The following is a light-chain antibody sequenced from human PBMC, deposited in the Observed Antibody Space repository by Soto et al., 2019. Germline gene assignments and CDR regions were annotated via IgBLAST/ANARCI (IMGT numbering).Light chain of an antibody. V-gene: IGKV3D-20*02. CDR2: GAS. CDR1: QSVSSNY. CDR3: QQRSNWPPT. J-gene: IGKJ4*01. Sequence: EIVLTQSPGTLSLSPGERATLSCRASQSVSSNYLVWYQQKPGQAPRLLIYGASTRATGIPDRFSGSGSGTDFTLTISSLEPEDFAVYYCQQRSNWPPTFGGGTKVDIK.